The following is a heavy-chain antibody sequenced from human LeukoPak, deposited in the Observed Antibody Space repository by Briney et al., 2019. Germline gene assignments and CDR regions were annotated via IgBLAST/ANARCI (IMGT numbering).Heavy chain of an antibody. Sequence: SETLSLTCTVSGGSISSSSYYWGWIRQPPGKGLEWIGSIYYSGSTYYNPSLKSRVTISVDTSKNQFSLKLSSVTAADTAVYYCARLDCGGGSCYSPYWGQGTLVTVSS. V-gene: IGHV4-39*01. CDR2: IYYSGST. J-gene: IGHJ4*02. D-gene: IGHD2-15*01. CDR3: ARLDCGGGSCYSPY. CDR1: GGSISSSSYY.